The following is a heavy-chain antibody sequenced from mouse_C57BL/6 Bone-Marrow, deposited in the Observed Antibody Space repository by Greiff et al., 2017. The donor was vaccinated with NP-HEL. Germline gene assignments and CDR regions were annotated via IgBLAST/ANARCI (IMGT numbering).Heavy chain of an antibody. CDR2: IDPSDSYT. D-gene: IGHD1-1*01. Sequence: QVQLQQPGAELVMPGASVKLSCKASGYTFTSYWMHWVKQRPGQGLEWIGEIDPSDSYTNYNQKFKGKSTLTVDKSSSTAYMQLSSLTSEDSAVYYCARNPITTVGAGYAMDYWGQGTTLTVSS. J-gene: IGHJ2*01. CDR3: ARNPITTVGAGYAMDY. CDR1: GYTFTSYW. V-gene: IGHV1-69*01.